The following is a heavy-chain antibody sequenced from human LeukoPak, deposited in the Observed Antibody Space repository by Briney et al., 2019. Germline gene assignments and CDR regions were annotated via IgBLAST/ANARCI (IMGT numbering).Heavy chain of an antibody. J-gene: IGHJ6*02. CDR3: ARLPPRLKDYYYYGLDV. CDR1: GYSFSSHW. CDR2: IYPGTSDT. V-gene: IGHV5-51*01. D-gene: IGHD5-12*01. Sequence: GESLKISCKGSGYSFSSHWIGGVRHMPGKGLQWMGVIYPGTSDTIYSPSLQGQGTISADKSITTAYLQWSSLKASDTAMYYCARLPPRLKDYYYYGLDVWGQGTTVTVSS.